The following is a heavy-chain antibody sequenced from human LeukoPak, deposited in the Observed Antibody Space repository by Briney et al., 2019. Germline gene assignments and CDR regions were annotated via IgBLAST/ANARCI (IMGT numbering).Heavy chain of an antibody. J-gene: IGHJ4*02. CDR3: ARESTGWSCKY. D-gene: IGHD6-13*01. CDR1: GYTFSGYS. CDR2: ISVYNGNT. V-gene: IGHV1-18*01. Sequence: ASVKVSCKASGYTFSGYSINWVRQAPGQRLEWMGWISVYNGNTDYSQRLQGRITMTADTSTSTAFMELTSLRSDDTAVYFCARESTGWSCKYWGQGTLVTVS.